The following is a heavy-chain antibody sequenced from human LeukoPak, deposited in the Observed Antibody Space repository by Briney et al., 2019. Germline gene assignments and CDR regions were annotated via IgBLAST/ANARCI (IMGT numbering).Heavy chain of an antibody. J-gene: IGHJ4*02. CDR3: ARDHLDGRYPTFDY. D-gene: IGHD5-24*01. CDR2: INTDGSST. CDR1: GFTFSGYW. V-gene: IGHV3-74*01. Sequence: GGSLRLSCAASGFTFSGYWMHWVRQAPGKGLVWVSRINTDGSSTTYADSVKGRFTISRDNAKNTLYLQMNSLRAEDTAVYYCARDHLDGRYPTFDYWGQGTLVTVSS.